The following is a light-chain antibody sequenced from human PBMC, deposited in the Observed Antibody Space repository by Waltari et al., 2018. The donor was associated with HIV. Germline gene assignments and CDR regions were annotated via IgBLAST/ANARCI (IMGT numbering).Light chain of an antibody. CDR1: SSNIGLHYD. V-gene: IGLV1-40*01. J-gene: IGLJ3*02. Sequence: LTPPPSVLGAPGHKVPLSWTGCSSNIGLHYDIHWYQQLPRTAPQLLIHFNSNRPAGVPDRVSGSKFGTSSSLAITVLQAEDEADYYSQSYDSGVVGAGTKLTVL. CDR2: FNS. CDR3: QSYDSGV.